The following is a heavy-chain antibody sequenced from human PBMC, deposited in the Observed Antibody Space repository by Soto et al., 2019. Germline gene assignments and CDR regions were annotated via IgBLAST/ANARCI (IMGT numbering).Heavy chain of an antibody. J-gene: IGHJ3*02. CDR1: GFTFSSSA. Sequence: PGGSLRLSCAASGFTFSSSAMSWVRQAPGKGLEWVSSISDSGGSTYYADSGKGRFIISRDNSKNALYLQMNSLRAEDTALYYCAKLAKVPRYYDYIWGSYRNDDAFDIWGQGTMVTVSS. CDR3: AKLAKVPRYYDYIWGSYRNDDAFDI. V-gene: IGHV3-23*01. CDR2: ISDSGGST. D-gene: IGHD3-16*02.